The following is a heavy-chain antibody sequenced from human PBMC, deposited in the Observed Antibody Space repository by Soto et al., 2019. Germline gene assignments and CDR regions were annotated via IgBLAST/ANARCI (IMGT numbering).Heavy chain of an antibody. CDR3: AREWGNYDILTGYRNAFDI. D-gene: IGHD3-9*01. J-gene: IGHJ3*02. V-gene: IGHV3-30-3*01. CDR2: ISYDGSNK. CDR1: GLTFSSCA. Sequence: GGSLRLSCTASGLTFSSCAMSWVRQAPGKGLEWVAVISYDGSNKYYADSVKGRFTISRDNSKNTLYLQMNSLRAEDTAVYYCAREWGNYDILTGYRNAFDIWGQGTMVTVSS.